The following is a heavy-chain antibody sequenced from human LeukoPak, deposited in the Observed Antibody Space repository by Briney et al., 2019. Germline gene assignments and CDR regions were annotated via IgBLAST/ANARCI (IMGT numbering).Heavy chain of an antibody. D-gene: IGHD6-19*01. V-gene: IGHV4-59*01. CDR2: IYYSGST. J-gene: IGHJ3*02. CDR3: ARREAVAGPDAFDI. CDR1: GGSISNYY. Sequence: PSETLSLTCTVSGGSISNYYWSWIRQPPGKGLEWIGYIYYSGSTNYNPSLKSRVTISVDTSKNQFSLKLSSVTAADTAVYYCARREAVAGPDAFDIWGQGTMVTVSS.